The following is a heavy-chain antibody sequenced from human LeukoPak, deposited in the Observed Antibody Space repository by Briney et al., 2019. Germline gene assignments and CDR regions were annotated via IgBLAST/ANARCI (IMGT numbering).Heavy chain of an antibody. CDR1: GGSVSDTNY. Sequence: SETLSLTCTASGGSVSDTNYDWGWVRQPPGKGLEWIVEIYHSGSTNYNPSLKTRFTISVDKSKNQFSLKLSSVAAADTAVYYCAREDCSGSYTYWGQGTLVTVSS. CDR3: AREDCSGSYTY. CDR2: IYHSGST. D-gene: IGHD3-10*02. J-gene: IGHJ4*02. V-gene: IGHV4-39*07.